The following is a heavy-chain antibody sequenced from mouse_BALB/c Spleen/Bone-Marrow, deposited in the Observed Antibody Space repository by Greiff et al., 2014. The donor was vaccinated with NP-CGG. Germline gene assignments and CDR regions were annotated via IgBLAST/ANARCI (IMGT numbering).Heavy chain of an antibody. CDR3: AIYYYGSSGFAY. Sequence: EVKLMESGAELVKPGASVKLSCTASGFSIKDTYMHWVKQRPEQGLEWIGRIDPANGNTKYDPKFQGKATITADTSSNTAYLQLSSLTSEDTAVYYCAIYYYGSSGFAYWGQGTLVTVPA. CDR2: IDPANGNT. CDR1: GFSIKDTY. V-gene: IGHV14-3*02. D-gene: IGHD1-1*01. J-gene: IGHJ3*01.